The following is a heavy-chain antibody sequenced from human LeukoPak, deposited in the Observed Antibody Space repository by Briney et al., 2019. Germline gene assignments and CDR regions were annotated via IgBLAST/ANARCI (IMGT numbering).Heavy chain of an antibody. CDR1: GGSISSYY. CDR2: IYYSGST. J-gene: IGHJ5*02. Sequence: SETLSRTCTVSGGSISSYYWSWIRQPPGKGLEWIGYIYYSGSTNYNPSLKSRVTISVDTSKNQFSLKLSSVTAADTAVYYCARRLEVGATTWFDPWGQGTLVTVSS. D-gene: IGHD1-26*01. CDR3: ARRLEVGATTWFDP. V-gene: IGHV4-59*08.